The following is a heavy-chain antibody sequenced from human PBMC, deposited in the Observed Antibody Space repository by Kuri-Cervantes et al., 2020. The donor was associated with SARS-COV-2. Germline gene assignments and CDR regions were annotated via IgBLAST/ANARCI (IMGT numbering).Heavy chain of an antibody. Sequence: SETLSLTCTVSGDSIRGSPYYWGWIRQPPGKGLEWIGSIYYSGSTYYNPSLKSRVTISVDTSKNQFSLKLSSVTAADTAVYYCARHPPRDLMPWVDWGQGTLVTVSS. V-gene: IGHV4-39*01. CDR2: IYYSGST. J-gene: IGHJ4*02. CDR3: ARHPPRDLMPWVD. CDR1: GDSIRGSPYY. D-gene: IGHD2-2*01.